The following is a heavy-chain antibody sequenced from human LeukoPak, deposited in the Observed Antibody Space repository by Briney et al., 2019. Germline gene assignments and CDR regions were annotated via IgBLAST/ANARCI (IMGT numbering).Heavy chain of an antibody. CDR3: AGEGSYGLYYYYGMDV. D-gene: IGHD5-18*01. Sequence: GRSLRLSCAASGFTFSSYAMHWVRQAPGKGLEWVAVISYDGSNKYYADSVKGRFTISRDNSKNTLYLQMNSLRAEDTAVYYCAGEGSYGLYYYYGMDVWGQGTTVTVSS. J-gene: IGHJ6*02. CDR2: ISYDGSNK. V-gene: IGHV3-30*04. CDR1: GFTFSSYA.